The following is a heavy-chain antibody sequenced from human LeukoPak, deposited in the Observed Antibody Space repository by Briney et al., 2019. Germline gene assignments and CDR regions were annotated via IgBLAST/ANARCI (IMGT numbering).Heavy chain of an antibody. Sequence: SETLSLTCTVSGGSIRSYYWSWIRQPPGKGLEWIGYIYYSGSTNYNPSLKSRVTISIDTSKNQFSLKLSSVTAADTAVYYCARDRPGDWFDPWGQGTLVTVSS. CDR3: ARDRPGDWFDP. CDR2: IYYSGST. J-gene: IGHJ5*02. CDR1: GGSIRSYY. V-gene: IGHV4-59*01.